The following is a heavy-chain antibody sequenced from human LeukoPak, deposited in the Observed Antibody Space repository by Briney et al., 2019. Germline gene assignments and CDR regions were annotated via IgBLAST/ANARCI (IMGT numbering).Heavy chain of an antibody. J-gene: IGHJ6*03. CDR2: IKQDGSEK. Sequence: GGSLRLSCAASGFTFSSYWMSWVRQAPGKGLEWVANIKQDGSEKYYVDSVKGRFTISRDNAKKSLYLQMNSLRAEDTAVYYCAREKETLLSITMVRGLIRRHYYMDVWGKGTTVTISS. V-gene: IGHV3-7*01. CDR1: GFTFSSYW. CDR3: AREKETLLSITMVRGLIRRHYYMDV. D-gene: IGHD3-10*01.